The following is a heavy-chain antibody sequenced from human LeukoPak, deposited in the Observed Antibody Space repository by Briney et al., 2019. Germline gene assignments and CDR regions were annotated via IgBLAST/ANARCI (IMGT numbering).Heavy chain of an antibody. CDR3: AREDITMVRGVSGLDAFDI. V-gene: IGHV3-74*01. Sequence: GGSLRLSCAASGFSFSSYWMDWVRQAPGKGLVWVSRINSDGSSTNNADSVKGRFTISRDNSKNTLYLQMNSLRAEDTAVYYCAREDITMVRGVSGLDAFDIWGQGTMVTVSS. J-gene: IGHJ3*02. CDR2: INSDGSST. CDR1: GFSFSSYW. D-gene: IGHD3-10*01.